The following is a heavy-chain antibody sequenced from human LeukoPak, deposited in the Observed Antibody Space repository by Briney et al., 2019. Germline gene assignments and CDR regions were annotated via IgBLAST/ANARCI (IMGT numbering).Heavy chain of an antibody. D-gene: IGHD3-22*01. Sequence: SETLSLTYAVYGGSFSGYSWHWSRQPPGKGLEWIGNINHSGNTNYDPSLKSRVTISVDTSKNQFSLKLSSVTAADTAVYYCARRSPDNSGYYLFDYWGQGTLVTASS. CDR3: ARRSPDNSGYYLFDY. CDR2: INHSGNT. V-gene: IGHV4-34*01. CDR1: GGSFSGYS. J-gene: IGHJ4*02.